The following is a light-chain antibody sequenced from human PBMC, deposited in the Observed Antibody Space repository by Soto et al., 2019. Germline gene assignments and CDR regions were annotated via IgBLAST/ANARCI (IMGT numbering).Light chain of an antibody. J-gene: IGKJ1*01. CDR3: QHSFSTPWT. Sequence: DIQMTQSPSSLSASVGDRVTITCRSSQSISSYLNWYQQKPGKAPKLLIYAASSLQSGVPSRFSGSGSGTDFTLTISSLQPEDIATYYCQHSFSTPWTFGQGTKV. V-gene: IGKV1-39*01. CDR1: QSISSY. CDR2: AAS.